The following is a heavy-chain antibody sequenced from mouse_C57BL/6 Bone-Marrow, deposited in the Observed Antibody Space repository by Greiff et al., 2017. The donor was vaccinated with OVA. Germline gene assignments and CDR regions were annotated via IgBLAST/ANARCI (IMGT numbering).Heavy chain of an antibody. J-gene: IGHJ1*03. CDR1: GYTFTSYW. V-gene: IGHV1-7*01. CDR3: ARITTVVARYFDV. D-gene: IGHD1-1*01. Sequence: VQLQQSGAELAKPGASVKLSCKASGYTFTSYWMHWVKQRPGQGLEWIGYINPSSGYTKYNQKFKDKATLTADKSSSTAYMQLSSLTYEDSAVDYSARITTVVARYFDVWGTGTTVTVSS. CDR2: INPSSGYT.